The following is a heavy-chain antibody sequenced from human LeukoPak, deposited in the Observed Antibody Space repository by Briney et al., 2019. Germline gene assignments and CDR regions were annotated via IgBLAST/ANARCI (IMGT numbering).Heavy chain of an antibody. V-gene: IGHV4-39*07. CDR3: AREVDAAAAYNWFDP. J-gene: IGHJ5*02. CDR2: IYYSGST. D-gene: IGHD2-2*01. Sequence: PSETLSHSCTVSGGSISSSSYYWGWIRQPPGKGLEWIGSIYYSGSTYYNPSLKSRVTISVDTSKNQFSLRLSSVTAADTAVYYCAREVDAAAAYNWFDPWGQGTLVTVSS. CDR1: GGSISSSSYY.